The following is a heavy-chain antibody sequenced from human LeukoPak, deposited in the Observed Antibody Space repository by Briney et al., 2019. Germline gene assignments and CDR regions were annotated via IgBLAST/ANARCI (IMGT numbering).Heavy chain of an antibody. CDR1: GDSIDTYY. CDR2: IYYSGST. CDR3: ARDRTRSTRAAFDF. Sequence: PSETLSLTCTVSGDSIDTYYWSWIRQPPGKGLEWIGSIYYSGSTDYNPSLKSRVTISVDTSKNQFSLKLSSVSAADTAVYYCARDRTRSTRAAFDFWGQGTIVTVS. J-gene: IGHJ3*01. V-gene: IGHV4-59*01. D-gene: IGHD1-1*01.